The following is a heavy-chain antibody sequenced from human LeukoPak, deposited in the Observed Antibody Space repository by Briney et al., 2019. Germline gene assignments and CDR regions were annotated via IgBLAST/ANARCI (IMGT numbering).Heavy chain of an antibody. J-gene: IGHJ6*02. CDR2: LYHDGGT. CDR1: GFTVSSNY. V-gene: IGHV3-53*01. D-gene: IGHD3-9*01. Sequence: GGSLRLSCAASGFTVSSNYMSWVRQAPGKGLEYVSVLYHDGGTYSADSVKGRFTISRNNSKNTLYLQMNSLRAEDTAVYYCARVGYDILTGYYLYYYYGMDVWGQGTTVTVSS. CDR3: ARVGYDILTGYYLYYYYGMDV.